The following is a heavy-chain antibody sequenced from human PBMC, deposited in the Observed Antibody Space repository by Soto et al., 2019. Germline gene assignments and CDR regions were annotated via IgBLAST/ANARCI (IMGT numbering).Heavy chain of an antibody. J-gene: IGHJ4*02. V-gene: IGHV3-23*01. CDR3: AKAKNDYNWDNRPPFDY. CDR1: GFTFSSYG. CDR2: ISANDVGT. D-gene: IGHD1-20*01. Sequence: PGGSLRLSCPASGFTFSSYGMHWVRQAPGKGLEWVSLISANDVGTYYAESVKTRFTISTDQSRNTVYLQMDSLRADDTAIYYWAKAKNDYNWDNRPPFDYWGQGTLVTVSA.